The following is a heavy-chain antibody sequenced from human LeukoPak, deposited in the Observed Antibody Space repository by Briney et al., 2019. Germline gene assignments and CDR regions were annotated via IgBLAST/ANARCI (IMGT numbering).Heavy chain of an antibody. CDR3: ARLGYHLLYAYYYYYMDV. CDR1: GGSLSGYY. V-gene: IGHV4-34*01. Sequence: SETLSLTCAVYGGSLSGYYWSWVCQPPGKGLEWIGEINHSGSTNYNPSLKSRVTISLDTSKNQFSLELASVTAADTAVYYCARLGYHLLYAYYYYYMDVWGKGTTVTVSS. J-gene: IGHJ6*03. D-gene: IGHD3-16*01. CDR2: INHSGST.